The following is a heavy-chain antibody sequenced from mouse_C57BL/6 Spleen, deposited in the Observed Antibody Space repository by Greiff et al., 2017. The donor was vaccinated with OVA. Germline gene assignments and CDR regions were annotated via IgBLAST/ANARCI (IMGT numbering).Heavy chain of an antibody. V-gene: IGHV1-72*01. CDR3: ARKGGTYYSNPYDD. D-gene: IGHD2-5*01. CDR1: GYTFTSYW. Sequence: VQLQQPGAELVKPGASVKLSCKASGYTFTSYWMHWVKQRPGRGLEWIGRLDPNRGGTKYNEKFKSKATMTVDKPSSTAYMQLSSLTSEDSAVYYCARKGGTYYSNPYDDWGQGTTLTVSS. J-gene: IGHJ2*01. CDR2: LDPNRGGT.